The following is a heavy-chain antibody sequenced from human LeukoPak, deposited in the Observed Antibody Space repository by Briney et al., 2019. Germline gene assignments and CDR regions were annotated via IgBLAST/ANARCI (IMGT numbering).Heavy chain of an antibody. CDR3: ARANRYDLYFDY. J-gene: IGHJ4*02. CDR1: GASISSTSYC. CDR2: IHTSGST. D-gene: IGHD5-12*01. V-gene: IGHV4-61*09. Sequence: SQTLSLTCTVSGASISSTSYCWGWIRQPAGKGLEWIGHIHTSGSTNYNPSLKSRVTISVDTSKNQFSLKLSSVTAADTAVYYCARANRYDLYFDYWGQGTLVTVSS.